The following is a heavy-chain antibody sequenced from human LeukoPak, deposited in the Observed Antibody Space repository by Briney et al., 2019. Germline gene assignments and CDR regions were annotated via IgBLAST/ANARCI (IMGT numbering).Heavy chain of an antibody. CDR1: GPTLKDLY. J-gene: IGHJ4*02. Sequence: ASVKVSCEAFGPTLKDLYIHWVRQAPGKGLEWLGGFDPEDDERMYAPKFQGRVTVTEDNSIDTAFMELTSLSSDDTGVYYCSTETAGNYWGQGTLVTVSS. CDR3: STETAGNY. CDR2: FDPEDDER. V-gene: IGHV1-24*01.